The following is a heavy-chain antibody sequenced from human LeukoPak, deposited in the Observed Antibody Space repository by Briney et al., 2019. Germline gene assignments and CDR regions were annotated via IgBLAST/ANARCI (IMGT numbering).Heavy chain of an antibody. CDR3: ARSVRQWLVRNYFDY. D-gene: IGHD6-19*01. Sequence: PGGSLRLSCAASGFTFSSYGMHWVRQAPGKGLEWVAAISYDGTNKYYVDSVKGRFTISRDNSKNTLYLQMNSLRAEDTAVYYCARSVRQWLVRNYFDYWGQGTLVTVSS. V-gene: IGHV3-30*03. J-gene: IGHJ4*02. CDR2: ISYDGTNK. CDR1: GFTFSSYG.